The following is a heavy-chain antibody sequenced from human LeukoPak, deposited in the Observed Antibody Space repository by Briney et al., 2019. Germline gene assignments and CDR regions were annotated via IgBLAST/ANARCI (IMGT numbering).Heavy chain of an antibody. CDR3: GPGIVATISSY. J-gene: IGHJ4*02. Sequence: GGSLRLSCAASGFTFSSYAMSWVRQAPGKGLEWVSAISGSGGSTYYADSVQGRFTISRDNAKNSLYLQMNSLRDEDTAVYYCGPGIVATISSYWGQGTLVTVSS. CDR2: ISGSGGST. V-gene: IGHV3-23*01. D-gene: IGHD5-12*01. CDR1: GFTFSSYA.